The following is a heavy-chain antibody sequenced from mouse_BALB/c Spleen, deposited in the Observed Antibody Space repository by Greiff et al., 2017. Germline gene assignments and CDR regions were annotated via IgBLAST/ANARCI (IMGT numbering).Heavy chain of an antibody. V-gene: IGHV6-6*02. J-gene: IGHJ2*01. CDR1: GFTFSNYW. D-gene: IGHD1-2*01. Sequence: EVKVEESGGGLVQPGGSMKLSCVASGFTFSNYWMNWVRQSPEKGLEWVAEIRLKSNNYATHYAESVKGRFTISRDDSKSSVYLQMNNLRAEDTGIYYCTRGAATSYWGQGTTLTVSS. CDR2: IRLKSNNYAT. CDR3: TRGAATSY.